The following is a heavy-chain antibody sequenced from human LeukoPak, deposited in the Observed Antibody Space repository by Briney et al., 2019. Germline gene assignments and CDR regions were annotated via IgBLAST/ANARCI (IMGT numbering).Heavy chain of an antibody. CDR1: GFTFSTHS. D-gene: IGHD3-10*01. V-gene: IGHV3-21*01. CDR3: ARENYYTSGSYSYWYFDL. CDR2: ISTSSSCI. Sequence: PGGSLRLSCAASGFTFSTHSMNWVRQAPGKGLEWVSSISTSSSCIYYADSLKGRFTISRDNSKNSLYLQMNSLRAEDTAVYYCARENYYTSGSYSYWYFDLWGRGTLVTVSS. J-gene: IGHJ2*01.